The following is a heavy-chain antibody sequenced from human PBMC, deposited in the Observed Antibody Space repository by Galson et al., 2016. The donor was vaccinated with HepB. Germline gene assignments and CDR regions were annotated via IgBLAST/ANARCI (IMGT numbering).Heavy chain of an antibody. V-gene: IGHV3-33*01. CDR2: MFSDADNN. CDR3: ARDLFLGGPVRDP. J-gene: IGHJ5*02. Sequence: SLRLSCAASGFILSNFGFHWVRQAPGKGSEWVAVMFSDADNNYYAESVKGRFTISRDNSKNTLYLQRNSLRAEDTAVYYCARDLFLGGPVRDPWGQGTLVIVSS. D-gene: IGHD3-16*01. CDR1: GFILSNFG.